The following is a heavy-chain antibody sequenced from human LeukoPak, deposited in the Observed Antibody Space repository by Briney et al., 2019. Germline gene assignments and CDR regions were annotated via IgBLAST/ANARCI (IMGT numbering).Heavy chain of an antibody. Sequence: PSESLSLTCTVSGGSISSYYWSWIRQPPRKGLEWIGYIYYSGSTNYNPSLKSRVTISVDTSRNQLSLNVTSVTAADTAVYYCARDQYYYDTNGKVFRYWGQGTLVTVSS. D-gene: IGHD3-22*01. CDR3: ARDQYYYDTNGKVFRY. CDR1: GGSISSYY. J-gene: IGHJ4*02. V-gene: IGHV4-59*12. CDR2: IYYSGST.